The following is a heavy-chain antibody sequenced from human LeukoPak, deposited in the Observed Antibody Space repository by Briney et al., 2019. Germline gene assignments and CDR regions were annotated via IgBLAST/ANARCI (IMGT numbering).Heavy chain of an antibody. V-gene: IGHV4-39*07. CDR3: ARDFGDRDYYGMDV. CDR1: GGSISSSSYY. Sequence: TSETLSLTCTVSGGSISSSSYYWGWIRQPPGKGLEWIGSIYYSGSTYYNPSLKSRVTISVDKSKNQFSLKLSSVTAADTAVYYCARDFGDRDYYGMDVWGQGTTVTVSS. CDR2: IYYSGST. J-gene: IGHJ6*02. D-gene: IGHD2-21*02.